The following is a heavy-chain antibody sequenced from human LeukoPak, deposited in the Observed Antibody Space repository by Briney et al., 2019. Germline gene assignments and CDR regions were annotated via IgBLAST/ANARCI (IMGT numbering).Heavy chain of an antibody. V-gene: IGHV3-30-3*01. CDR2: IASDGSHT. D-gene: IGHD2-21*01. Sequence: GRSLRLSCAASGFTFSTYFMHWVRQAPGKGLEWVADIASDGSHTFYVESVKGRFTISRDNSKNTLYLQMNSPRAEDTAVYFCARDRQDTILHSGAFDIWGQGTMVTVSS. CDR1: GFTFSTYF. J-gene: IGHJ3*02. CDR3: ARDRQDTILHSGAFDI.